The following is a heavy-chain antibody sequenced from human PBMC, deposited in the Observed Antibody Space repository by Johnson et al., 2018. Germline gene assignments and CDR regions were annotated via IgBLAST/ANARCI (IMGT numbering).Heavy chain of an antibody. CDR3: TKNNPGNYYYYMDV. D-gene: IGHD1-14*01. J-gene: IGHJ6*03. V-gene: IGHV3-73*01. Sequence: VQLVESGGGLVQPGGSLKLSCAASGFTFNDFAMHWVRQASGNGLEWVGRLNGHATAYAASVTGRLIIVRDDSSNTTYLPMHSLKTEDTAVYYCTKNNPGNYYYYMDVWGKGATVTVSS. CDR1: GFTFNDFA. CDR2: LNGHAT.